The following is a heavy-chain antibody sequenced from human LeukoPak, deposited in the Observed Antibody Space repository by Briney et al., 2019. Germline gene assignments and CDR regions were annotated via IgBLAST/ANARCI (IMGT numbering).Heavy chain of an antibody. CDR3: ARDRGYCFGGDCYSGLYFYYYMDV. CDR2: ISGYNGDT. J-gene: IGHJ6*03. CDR1: GYTFSNYG. V-gene: IGHV1-18*01. Sequence: GASVKVSCKASGYTFSNYGLSWVRQAPGQGLEWMGWISGYNGDTNYGQRVQGRVTMTTDTSTSTAYMELRSLRSDDTAVYYCARDRGYCFGGDCYSGLYFYYYMDVWGKGTTVTVSS. D-gene: IGHD2-15*01.